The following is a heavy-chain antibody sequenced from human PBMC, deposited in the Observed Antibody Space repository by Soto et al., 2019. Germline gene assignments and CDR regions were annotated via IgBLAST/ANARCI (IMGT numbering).Heavy chain of an antibody. CDR2: ISSSGSYI. J-gene: IGHJ4*02. Sequence: EVQLVESGGGLVKPGGSLRLSCAASGFTFSSYSMNWVRQAPGKGLEWVSSISSSGSYIYYADSVKGRFTISRDNAKNSLYLQMNSLRAEDTAVYYCARDLHYYDSGGYYGYWGQGTLVTVSS. CDR3: ARDLHYYDSGGYYGY. D-gene: IGHD3-22*01. V-gene: IGHV3-21*01. CDR1: GFTFSSYS.